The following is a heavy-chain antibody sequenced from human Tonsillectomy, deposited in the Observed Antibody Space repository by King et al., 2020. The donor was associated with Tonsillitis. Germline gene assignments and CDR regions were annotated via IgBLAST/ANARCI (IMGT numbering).Heavy chain of an antibody. Sequence: VQLVESGGGLVQPGGSLRLSCAASGFTFSSYAMNWVRRAPGKGLEWVSGISGSGGGGSTYYAASVKGRFTISRDNSKKTLYLQMNSLRAEDTAVYYCAKDISTVVTWLDNWGQGNLVTVSS. D-gene: IGHD4-23*01. J-gene: IGHJ4*02. CDR3: AKDISTVVTWLDN. CDR1: GFTFSSYA. CDR2: ISGSGGGGST. V-gene: IGHV3-23*04.